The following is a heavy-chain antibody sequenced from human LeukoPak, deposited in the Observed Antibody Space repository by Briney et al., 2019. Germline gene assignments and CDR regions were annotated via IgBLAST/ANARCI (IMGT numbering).Heavy chain of an antibody. J-gene: IGHJ4*02. D-gene: IGHD3-3*01. Sequence: GGSLRLSCVASEFTFNSYGMHWVRQAPGKGLEWVAVISYDGSNKFYADSVKGRFTISRDNSKNTLYLQMNSLRAEDTAVYYCAKARYDFWSGPRPLDYWGQGTLVTVSS. V-gene: IGHV3-30*18. CDR3: AKARYDFWSGPRPLDY. CDR2: ISYDGSNK. CDR1: EFTFNSYG.